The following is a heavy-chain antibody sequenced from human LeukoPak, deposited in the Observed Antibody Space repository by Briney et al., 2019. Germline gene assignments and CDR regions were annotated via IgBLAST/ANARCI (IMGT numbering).Heavy chain of an antibody. J-gene: IGHJ4*02. Sequence: GGSLRLSCAASGFTFSSYSMNWVRQAPGKGLEWVSSISSSSSYIYYADSVKGRFTISRDNAKNSLYLQMNSLRAEDTAVYYCARVFFYVSGSYPVFDYWGQGTLVTVSS. CDR3: ARVFFYVSGSYPVFDY. CDR1: GFTFSSYS. CDR2: ISSSSSYI. D-gene: IGHD3-16*02. V-gene: IGHV3-21*01.